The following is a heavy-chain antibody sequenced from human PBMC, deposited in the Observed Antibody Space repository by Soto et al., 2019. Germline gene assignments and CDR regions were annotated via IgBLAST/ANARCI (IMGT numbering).Heavy chain of an antibody. CDR3: ARVDGAY. CDR1: GYTFSSYA. J-gene: IGHJ4*02. CDR2: INPGNANT. Sequence: QVQLVQSGAEEKKPGASVKVSCTTSGYTFSSYAIHWVRQAPAQGLEWMGWINPGNANTKNSQKFQGRVTITSDTSASTAYMELSSLTSEDTAVYYCARVDGAYWGQGTLVTVSS. V-gene: IGHV1-3*05. D-gene: IGHD2-2*03.